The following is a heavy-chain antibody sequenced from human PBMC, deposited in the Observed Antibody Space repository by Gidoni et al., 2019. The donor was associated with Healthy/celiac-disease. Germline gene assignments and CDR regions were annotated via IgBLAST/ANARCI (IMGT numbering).Heavy chain of an antibody. J-gene: IGHJ6*02. Sequence: EVQLVESGGGLVQPGGSLRLSCAASGFTFSSYWMHWVRQAPGKGLVWVSRINSDGSSTSYADSVKGRFTISRDNAKNTLYLQMNSLRAEDTAVYYCARADYGDYVDRGYYYYGMDVWGQGTTVTVSS. CDR2: INSDGSST. V-gene: IGHV3-74*01. CDR1: GFTFSSYW. CDR3: ARADYGDYVDRGYYYYGMDV. D-gene: IGHD4-17*01.